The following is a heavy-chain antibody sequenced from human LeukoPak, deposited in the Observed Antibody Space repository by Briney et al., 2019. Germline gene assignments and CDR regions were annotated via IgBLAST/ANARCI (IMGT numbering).Heavy chain of an antibody. CDR2: IYYSGST. CDR3: ARSRVRDAFDI. Sequence: SETLSLTCTVSGGSISSYYWSWIRQPPGKGLEWIGYIYYSGSTNYNPSLKSRVTISVDTSKNQFSLKLSPVTAADTAVYYCARSRVRDAFDIWGQGTMVTVSS. J-gene: IGHJ3*02. CDR1: GGSISSYY. V-gene: IGHV4-59*12.